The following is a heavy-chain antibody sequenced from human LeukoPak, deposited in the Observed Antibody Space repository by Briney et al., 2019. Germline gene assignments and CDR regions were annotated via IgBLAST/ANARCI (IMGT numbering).Heavy chain of an antibody. CDR2: IWSDGSKE. J-gene: IGHJ6*03. CDR3: AKDGHCSGGTCYPFYMAV. D-gene: IGHD2-15*01. Sequence: GGSLRLSCTPSGFSLSLYGMHWVRQAPGKGLEWVAVIWSDGSKEYYVDSVKSRFTISRDTSKNMLYLQMNSLRGDDTAVYYCAKDGHCSGGTCYPFYMAVWGKGTTVTVSS. V-gene: IGHV3-33*06. CDR1: GFSLSLYG.